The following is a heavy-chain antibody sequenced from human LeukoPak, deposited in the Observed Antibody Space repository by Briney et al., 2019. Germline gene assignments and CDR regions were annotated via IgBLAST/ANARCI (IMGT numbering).Heavy chain of an antibody. CDR3: GMSGDRVPLQDDVFDV. V-gene: IGHV5-51*01. D-gene: IGHD1-26*01. CDR1: GYSFTSYC. CDR2: IYPGDSGP. J-gene: IGHJ3*01. Sequence: GESLKTSGKVSGYSFTSYCIGWGRQIPGKGLEWMGIIYPGDSGPTYSPSFQGQVTISVDKSISTAYLQWSSLQASDTAMYYCGMSGDRVPLQDDVFDVWGQGTMVTVST.